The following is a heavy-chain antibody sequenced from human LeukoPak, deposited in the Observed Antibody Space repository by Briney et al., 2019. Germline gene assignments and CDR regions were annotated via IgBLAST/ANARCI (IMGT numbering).Heavy chain of an antibody. J-gene: IGHJ1*01. D-gene: IGHD7-27*01. V-gene: IGHV3-11*01. CDR1: GFTFSDYY. CDR2: ISSSGSTI. Sequence: GGSLRLSCAASGFTFSDYYMSWIRQAPGKGLEWVSYISSSGSTIYYADSVKGRFTISRDNAQNSLSLQMNSLRAEDTAVYYCARSTRRDTGVALAEYFQHWGQGTLVTVSS. CDR3: ARSTRRDTGVALAEYFQH.